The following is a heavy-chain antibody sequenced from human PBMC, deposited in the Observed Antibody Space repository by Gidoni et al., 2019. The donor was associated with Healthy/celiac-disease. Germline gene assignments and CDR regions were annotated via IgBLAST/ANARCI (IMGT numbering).Heavy chain of an antibody. J-gene: IGHJ3*02. CDR1: GGPISSGGYY. Sequence: QVQLQESGPGLVKPSQTLSLTCNVAGGPISSGGYYWSWIRQHPGKGLEWIGYIYYSGSTYYNTSLKSRVTTSVDTSKNQFSLKLSSVTAADTAVYYCARDATVTTRSGAFDIWGQGTMVTVSS. CDR2: IYYSGST. V-gene: IGHV4-31*03. CDR3: ARDATVTTRSGAFDI. D-gene: IGHD4-17*01.